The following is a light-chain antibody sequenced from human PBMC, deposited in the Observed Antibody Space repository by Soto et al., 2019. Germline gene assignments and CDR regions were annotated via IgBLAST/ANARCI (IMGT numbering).Light chain of an antibody. J-gene: IGLJ1*01. CDR3: SSYTSSSTRV. V-gene: IGLV2-14*01. Sequence: QSVLTQPASVSGSPGQSITISCTGTSSNVGGYNYVSWYQQHPGKATKLMIYDVSNRPSGVSNHFSGSKSGNTASLTISGLQAEDEADYYCSSYTSSSTRVFGTGTKATVL. CDR1: SSNVGGYNY. CDR2: DVS.